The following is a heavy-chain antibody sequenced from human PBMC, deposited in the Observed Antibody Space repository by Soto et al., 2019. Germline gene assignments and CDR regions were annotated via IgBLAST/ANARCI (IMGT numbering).Heavy chain of an antibody. Sequence: ASVKVSCKASGYTFTIYDINWVRQATGQGLEWMGWMNPNSGNTGYAQKFQGRVTMTRNTSISTAYMELSSLRSEDTAVYYCAREGILRYFDRFPGVGYWGQGTLVTVSS. CDR2: MNPNSGNT. CDR3: AREGILRYFDRFPGVGY. D-gene: IGHD3-9*01. J-gene: IGHJ4*02. CDR1: GYTFTIYD. V-gene: IGHV1-8*01.